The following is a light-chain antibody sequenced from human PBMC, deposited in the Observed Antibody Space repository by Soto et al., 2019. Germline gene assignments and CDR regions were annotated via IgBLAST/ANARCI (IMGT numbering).Light chain of an antibody. J-gene: IGKJ1*01. V-gene: IGKV1-5*01. Sequence: DIQMTQSPSTLSGSVGDRVTITCRASQTISSWLAWYQQKPGKAPKFLIYDASSLESGVPSRFSGSGSGTEFTLTISSLQPDDFATYYCQQYNSYSALGQGTKVDIK. CDR1: QTISSW. CDR3: QQYNSYSA. CDR2: DAS.